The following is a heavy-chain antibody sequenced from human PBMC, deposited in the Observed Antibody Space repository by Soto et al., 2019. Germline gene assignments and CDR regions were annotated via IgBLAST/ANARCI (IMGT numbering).Heavy chain of an antibody. J-gene: IGHJ4*02. CDR2: ISGSGGST. CDR1: GFTFSSYA. CDR3: ARATGKSIAARPFDY. D-gene: IGHD6-6*01. V-gene: IGHV3-23*01. Sequence: GVSLRLSCAASGFTFSSYAMSWVRQAPGKGLEWVSAISGSGGSTYYADSVKGRFTISRDNSKNTLYLQMNSLRAEDTAVYYCARATGKSIAARPFDYWGQGTLVTVSS.